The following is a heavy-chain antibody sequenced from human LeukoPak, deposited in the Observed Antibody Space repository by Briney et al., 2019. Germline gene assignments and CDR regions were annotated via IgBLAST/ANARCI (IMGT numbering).Heavy chain of an antibody. J-gene: IGHJ3*02. CDR1: GFTFSNAW. CDR3: AKDRVWDSSGSLHAFDI. V-gene: IGHV3-15*01. Sequence: GGSLRLSCAASGFTFSNAWMSWVRQAPGKGLEWVGRIKSKTDGGTTDYAAPVKGRFTISRDNSKNTLYLQMNSLRAEDTAVYYCAKDRVWDSSGSLHAFDIWGQGTMVTVSS. CDR2: IKSKTDGGTT. D-gene: IGHD3-22*01.